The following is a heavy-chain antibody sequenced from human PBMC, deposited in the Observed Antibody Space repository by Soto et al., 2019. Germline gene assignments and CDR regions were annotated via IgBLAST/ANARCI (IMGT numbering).Heavy chain of an antibody. V-gene: IGHV4-39*01. CDR2: IYYSGST. CDR3: ARRLYYDSSGFEGGGMDV. J-gene: IGHJ6*02. CDR1: GGSISSSSYF. D-gene: IGHD3-22*01. Sequence: SETLSLTPTVSGGSISSSSYFWARMRTPSGKGLEWIGSIYYSGSTYYNPSLKSRVTISVDTSKNQFSLRLSSVTAADTAVYYCARRLYYDSSGFEGGGMDVWGQGTTVT.